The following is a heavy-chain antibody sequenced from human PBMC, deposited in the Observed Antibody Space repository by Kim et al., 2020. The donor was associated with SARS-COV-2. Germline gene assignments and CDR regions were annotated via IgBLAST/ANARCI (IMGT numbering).Heavy chain of an antibody. CDR2: INTNTGNP. J-gene: IGHJ4*02. Sequence: ASVKVSCKASGYTFTANAITWVRQAPGLGLEWMGWINTNTGNPTYAPGFTGRFLFSLDTSVSSAYLEISGLKAEDTAVYYCARTIAADYWGQGTLVTVSS. CDR1: GYTFTANA. V-gene: IGHV7-4-1*02. D-gene: IGHD2-15*01. CDR3: ARTIAADY.